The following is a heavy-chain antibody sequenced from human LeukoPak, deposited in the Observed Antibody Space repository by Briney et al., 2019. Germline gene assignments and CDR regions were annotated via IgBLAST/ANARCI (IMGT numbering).Heavy chain of an antibody. CDR3: ARRPGYYFDY. V-gene: IGHV4-59*01. Sequence: SETLSLTCTVSGGSMRGLYLSWIRQSPGMGLEWIGYIYYSGNTNYNPSLKSRVTISLDTSRSQSSLKLTSVTAADTAVYYCARRPGYYFDYWGQGILVAVSS. J-gene: IGHJ4*02. CDR2: IYYSGNT. D-gene: IGHD3-10*01. CDR1: GGSMRGLY.